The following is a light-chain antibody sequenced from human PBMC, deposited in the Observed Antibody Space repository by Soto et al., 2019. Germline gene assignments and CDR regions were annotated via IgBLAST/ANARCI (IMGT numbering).Light chain of an antibody. Sequence: EILMTQSPATLSVSPGDRATLSCRASQSVSNNLAWYQQRPGQAPRLLIYGASTRATGIPARFSGSGSGTEFTLTISSLQPEDFATYYCQQYKSYSLTFGGGTKVDIK. CDR1: QSVSNN. J-gene: IGKJ4*01. V-gene: IGKV3-15*01. CDR3: QQYKSYSLT. CDR2: GAS.